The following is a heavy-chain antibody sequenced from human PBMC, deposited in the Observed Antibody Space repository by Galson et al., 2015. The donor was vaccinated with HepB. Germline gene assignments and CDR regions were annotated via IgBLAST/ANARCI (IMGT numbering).Heavy chain of an antibody. Sequence: SVKVSCKASGYSFTDYYMHWVRQAPGQGLEWMGWVNPKNGDRKYAQKFQGGVTMTRDTSISTAYMELSSLSSDDTAMYYCTRGRGLSGPSTPRDDYWGQGTLVTVSS. J-gene: IGHJ4*02. CDR2: VNPKNGDR. D-gene: IGHD2-15*01. CDR3: TRGRGLSGPSTPRDDY. V-gene: IGHV1-2*02. CDR1: GYSFTDYY.